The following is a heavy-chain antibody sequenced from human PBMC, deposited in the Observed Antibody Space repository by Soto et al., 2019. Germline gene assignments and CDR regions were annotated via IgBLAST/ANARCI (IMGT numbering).Heavy chain of an antibody. D-gene: IGHD5-18*01. CDR1: GFTFSTYS. J-gene: IGHJ4*02. V-gene: IGHV3-48*02. CDR2: ISSSSGSI. Sequence: EVQLVESGGGLVQPGGSLRLSCAVSGFTFSTYSMNWVRQAPGEGLEWVSYISSSSGSIYYADSVKARFTISRDNAKNSLYLQMNSLRDEDTAVYYCARGKDTAPRCGDYWGQGTLVTVSS. CDR3: ARGKDTAPRCGDY.